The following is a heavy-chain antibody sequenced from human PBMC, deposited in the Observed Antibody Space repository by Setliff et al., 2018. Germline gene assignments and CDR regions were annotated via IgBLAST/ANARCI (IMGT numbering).Heavy chain of an antibody. D-gene: IGHD3-16*01. CDR2: IYHNGNT. V-gene: IGHV4-59*01. Sequence: SETLSLTCIVSGVSTSSSYWSWIRQPPGKGLEWIGYIYHNGNTNFNPSLKSRVNMSVDTSNNQFVLNLKAVTAADTAVYYCARDRTAYTYGLDVWGQGTTVTVSS. CDR1: GVSTSSSY. CDR3: ARDRTAYTYGLDV. J-gene: IGHJ6*02.